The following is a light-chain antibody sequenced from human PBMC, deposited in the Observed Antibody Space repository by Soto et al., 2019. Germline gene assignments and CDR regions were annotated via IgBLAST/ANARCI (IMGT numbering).Light chain of an antibody. V-gene: IGKV3-15*01. Sequence: EIVMTQSPATLSVSRGERATLSCRANQAISSNVAWYQQKPGQAPRLLIYGASTRATGIPDRFSGSGSGTEFTLTISSLKSEDFAVYYCQHYNNWLGTFGGGTKVDIK. CDR3: QHYNNWLGT. CDR2: GAS. CDR1: QAISSN. J-gene: IGKJ4*01.